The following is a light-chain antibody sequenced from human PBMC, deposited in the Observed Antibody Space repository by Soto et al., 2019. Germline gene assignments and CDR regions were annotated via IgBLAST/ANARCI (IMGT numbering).Light chain of an antibody. Sequence: QSVLTQPASVSGSPGQSITISRTGTSNDVGGYNYVSWYQHHPGKAPKLMIYEVSDRPSGASNRFSGSKSGNTASLTISGLQAEDEADYYFRSYTGSNIRYVFXTGTKVTVL. J-gene: IGLJ1*01. CDR2: EVS. CDR3: RSYTGSNIRYV. CDR1: SNDVGGYNY. V-gene: IGLV2-14*01.